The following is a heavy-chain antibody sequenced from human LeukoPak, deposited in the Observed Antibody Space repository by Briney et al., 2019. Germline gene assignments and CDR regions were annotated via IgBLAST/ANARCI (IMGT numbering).Heavy chain of an antibody. V-gene: IGHV4-4*02. J-gene: IGHJ4*02. CDR2: IYHSGST. CDR1: GGSISSSNW. CDR3: ARVRLGRIQLWFPLFDY. Sequence: SETLSLTCAVSGGSISSSNWWSWVRQPPGKGLEWIGEIYHSGSTNYNPSLKSRVTISVDKSKNQFSLKLSSVTAADTAVYYCARVRLGRIQLWFPLFDYWGQGTLVTVSS. D-gene: IGHD5-18*01.